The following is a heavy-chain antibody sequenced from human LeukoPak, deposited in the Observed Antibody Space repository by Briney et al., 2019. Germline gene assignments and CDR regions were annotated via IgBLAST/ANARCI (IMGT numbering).Heavy chain of an antibody. V-gene: IGHV3-30-3*01. CDR1: GFTFSSYA. CDR2: ISYDGSNK. CDR3: AREPYDSSGPSAFDI. D-gene: IGHD3-22*01. J-gene: IGHJ3*02. Sequence: PGRSLRLSCAASGFTFSSYAMHWVRQAPGKGLEWVAVISYDGSNKYYADSVEGRFTISRDNSKNTLYLQMNSLRAEDTAVYYCAREPYDSSGPSAFDIWGQGTMVTVSS.